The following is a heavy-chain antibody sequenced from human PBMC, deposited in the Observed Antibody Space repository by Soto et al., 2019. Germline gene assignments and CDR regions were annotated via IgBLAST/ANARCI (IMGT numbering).Heavy chain of an antibody. J-gene: IGHJ4*02. CDR3: ARDAPPYAIDY. Sequence: GGSLRLSCAASGFTFSSYAMHWVRQAPGKGLEWVALISFVGSNKYYADSVKGRFTISRDNSRNTLYLQMNSLRAEDTAVYYCARDAPPYAIDYWGQGTLVTVSS. CDR2: ISFVGSNK. CDR1: GFTFSSYA. V-gene: IGHV3-30-3*01.